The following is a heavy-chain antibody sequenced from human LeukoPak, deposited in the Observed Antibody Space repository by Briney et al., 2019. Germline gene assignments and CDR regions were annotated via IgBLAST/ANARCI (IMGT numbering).Heavy chain of an antibody. J-gene: IGHJ4*02. V-gene: IGHV3-7*01. CDR3: ARSGSDFDY. CDR2: IKEDGSEK. CDR1: GFIFSDYW. D-gene: IGHD3-3*01. Sequence: PGGSLRLSCVASGFIFSDYWMSWVRQTPGKGLEWVANIKEDGSEKNYVDSVKGRFTLSRDNAKNSLYLQMNSLRAEDTAVYYCARSGSDFDYWGQGTLVSVSS.